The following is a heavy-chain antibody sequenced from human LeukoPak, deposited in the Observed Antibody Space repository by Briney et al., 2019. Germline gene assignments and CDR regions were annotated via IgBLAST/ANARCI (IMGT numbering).Heavy chain of an antibody. CDR1: GYTFTSYY. V-gene: IGHV1-69*05. CDR3: ARGIYSGSYRNYYYYYMDV. J-gene: IGHJ6*03. D-gene: IGHD1-26*01. Sequence: SVKVSCKASGYTFTSYYMHWVRQAPGQGLEWMGGIIPIFGTANYAQKFQGRVTITTDESTSTAYMELSSLRSEDTAVYYCARGIYSGSYRNYYYYYMDVWGKGTTVTVSS. CDR2: IIPIFGTA.